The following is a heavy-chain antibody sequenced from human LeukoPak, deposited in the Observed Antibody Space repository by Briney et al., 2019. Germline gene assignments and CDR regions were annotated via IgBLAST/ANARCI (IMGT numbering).Heavy chain of an antibody. Sequence: ASETLSLTCAVYGGSFSGYYWSWIRQPPGKGLEWIGEINHSGSTNYNPSLKSRVTISVDTSKNQFSLKLSSVTAADTAVYYCARVTRCSGGSCYSYYYYMDVWGKGTTVTVSS. J-gene: IGHJ6*03. D-gene: IGHD2-15*01. CDR3: ARVTRCSGGSCYSYYYYMDV. CDR2: INHSGST. CDR1: GGSFSGYY. V-gene: IGHV4-34*01.